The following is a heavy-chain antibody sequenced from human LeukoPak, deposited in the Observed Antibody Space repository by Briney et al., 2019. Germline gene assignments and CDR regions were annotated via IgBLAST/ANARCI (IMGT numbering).Heavy chain of an antibody. V-gene: IGHV3-64*02. J-gene: IGHJ3*02. CDR3: ARELGGTKTGGFDI. D-gene: IGHD1-14*01. Sequence: PGGSLRLSCAASGFSFSCHDMHWVRQAPGKGLEFVSSIGATGGHTFYADSVKGRFTISRDNFQSTMYLQMDGLRPEDSAVYYCARELGGTKTGGFDIWGQGTVVTVSS. CDR1: GFSFSCHD. CDR2: IGATGGHT.